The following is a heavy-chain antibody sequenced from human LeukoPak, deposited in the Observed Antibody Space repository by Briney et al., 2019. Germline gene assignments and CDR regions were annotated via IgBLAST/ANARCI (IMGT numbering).Heavy chain of an antibody. V-gene: IGHV4-30-4*01. CDR1: GGSISSGDYY. CDR2: IYYSGST. CDR3: ARNYDFWSGYGYYYMDV. D-gene: IGHD3-3*01. Sequence: SETLSLTCTVSGGSISSGDYYWSWIRQPPGKGLEWIGYIYYSGSTYYNPSLKSRVTISVDTSKNQFSLKLSSVTAADTAVYYCARNYDFWSGYGYYYMDVWGKGPRSPSP. J-gene: IGHJ6*03.